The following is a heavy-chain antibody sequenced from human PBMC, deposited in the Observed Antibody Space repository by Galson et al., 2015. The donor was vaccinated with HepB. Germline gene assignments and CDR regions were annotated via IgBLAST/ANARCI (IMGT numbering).Heavy chain of an antibody. CDR2: IIPILGIA. CDR3: ASAHIVVVPAAKWDYYYYGMDV. CDR1: GGTFSSYA. V-gene: IGHV1-69*04. Sequence: SCKASGGTFSSYAISWVRQAPGQGLEWMGRIIPILGIANYAQKFQGRVTITADKSTSTAYMELSSLRSEDTAVYYCASAHIVVVPAAKWDYYYYGMDVWGQGTTVTVSS. J-gene: IGHJ6*02. D-gene: IGHD2-2*01.